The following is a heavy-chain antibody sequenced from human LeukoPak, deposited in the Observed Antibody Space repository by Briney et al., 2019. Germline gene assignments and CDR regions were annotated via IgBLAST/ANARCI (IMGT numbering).Heavy chain of an antibody. D-gene: IGHD5-24*01. J-gene: IGHJ4*02. CDR1: GGSISSYY. Sequence: SETLSLTCTVSGGSISSYYWSWIRQPPGKGLEWIGYIYYSGSTNYNPSLKSRVTISVDTSKNQFSLKLSSVTAADTAVYYCARGPDGSSLGVYNWGQGTLVTVSS. V-gene: IGHV4-59*01. CDR3: ARGPDGSSLGVYN. CDR2: IYYSGST.